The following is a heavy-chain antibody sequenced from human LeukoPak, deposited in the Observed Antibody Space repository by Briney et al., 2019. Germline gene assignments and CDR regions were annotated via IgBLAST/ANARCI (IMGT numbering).Heavy chain of an antibody. J-gene: IGHJ2*01. Sequence: SETLSLTCTVSGGSTGGYSWSWIRQSPGKGLEWIGCISNRGDTKYNLSLKSRATISVDMSKDELSLELTSVTAADTAVHYCARDRHYYDPSGYLSWGPREKPRHWCLDLWGRGTLITVSS. CDR3: ARDRHYYDPSGYLSWGPREKPRHWCLDL. D-gene: IGHD3-22*01. CDR1: GGSTGGYS. V-gene: IGHV4-59*01. CDR2: ISNRGDT.